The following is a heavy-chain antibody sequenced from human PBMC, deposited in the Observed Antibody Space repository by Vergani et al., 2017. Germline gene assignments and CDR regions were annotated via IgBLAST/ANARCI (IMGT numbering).Heavy chain of an antibody. D-gene: IGHD4-11*01. CDR1: GGTFSSYA. CDR3: ARAKKATTGWGYYYYYYMDV. CDR2: IIPIFGTA. Sequence: QVQLVQSGAEVKKPGSSVKVSCKASGGTFSSYAIGWVRQAPGQGLEWMGGIIPIFGTANYAQKFQGRVTITADESTSTAYMELSSLRSEDTAVYYCARAKKATTGWGYYYYYYMDVWGKGTTVTVSS. J-gene: IGHJ6*03. V-gene: IGHV1-69*01.